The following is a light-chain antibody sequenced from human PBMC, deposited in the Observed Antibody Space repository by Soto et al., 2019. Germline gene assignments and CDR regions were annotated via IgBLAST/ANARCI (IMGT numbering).Light chain of an antibody. CDR2: GAS. J-gene: IGKJ4*01. V-gene: IGKV3-20*01. CDR1: ESVSSSH. CDR3: QQYGSSPPVT. Sequence: EIVLTQSPGTLSLSPGEGATLSCRASESVSSSHLAWYQQKPGQAPRLLIYGASNRATGIPDRFSGSGSGTDFTLTTSSLEPEDFAMYYCQQYGSSPPVTFGGGTKVEIK.